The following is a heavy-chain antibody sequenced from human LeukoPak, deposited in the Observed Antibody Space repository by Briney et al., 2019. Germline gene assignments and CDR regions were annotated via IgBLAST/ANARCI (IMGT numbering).Heavy chain of an antibody. V-gene: IGHV3-21*01. J-gene: IGHJ4*02. Sequence: GGSLRLSCAASGFTFSNYAMTWVRQAPGKGLEWVSSISSSSSYIYYADSVKGRFTISRDNAKNSLYLQMNSLRAEDTAVYYCVLLSSGAQLFDYWGQGTLVTVSS. CDR1: GFTFSNYA. CDR2: ISSSSSYI. CDR3: VLLSSGAQLFDY. D-gene: IGHD6-6*01.